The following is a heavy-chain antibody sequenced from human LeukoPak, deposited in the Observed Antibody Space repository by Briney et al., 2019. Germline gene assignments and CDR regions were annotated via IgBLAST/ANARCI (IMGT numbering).Heavy chain of an antibody. CDR3: STPGGKGAVVFDS. J-gene: IGHJ4*02. Sequence: GGSLRLSCAASGFTFSNAWMSWVRQAPGKGLEWIGHIKSKTAGGTTDYAAPVKGRFTISRDDSKSTLYLQMNSLKADDTAVYYCSTPGGKGAVVFDSWGQGTLVTVSS. CDR2: IKSKTAGGTT. D-gene: IGHD3-16*01. CDR1: GFTFSNAW. V-gene: IGHV3-15*01.